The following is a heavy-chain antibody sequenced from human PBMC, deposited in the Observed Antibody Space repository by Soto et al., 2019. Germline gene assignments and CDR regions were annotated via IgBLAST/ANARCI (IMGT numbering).Heavy chain of an antibody. D-gene: IGHD5-18*01. CDR1: GYTFTSYG. CDR3: ARTVTYYYYYYMEV. J-gene: IGHJ6*03. CDR2: ISAYNGNT. Sequence: GASVKVSCKASGYTFTSYGISWVRQAPGQGLEWMGWISAYNGNTNYAQKLQGRVTMTTDTSTSTAYMELRSLRSDDTAVYYCARTVTYYYYYYMEVWGKGTTVTVSS. V-gene: IGHV1-18*01.